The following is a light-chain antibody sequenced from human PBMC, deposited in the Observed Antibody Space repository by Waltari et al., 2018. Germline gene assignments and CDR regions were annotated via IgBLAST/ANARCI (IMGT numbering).Light chain of an antibody. CDR1: QSISSY. CDR2: DAS. Sequence: ELVLTQSPPTLSLSPGERATLSCRASQSISSYLGWYQQKPGQAPRLLIYDASNRATGIPARFSGSGSGTDFTLTISSLEPEDFAVYYCQQRHSWPLTFGGGTKVEI. CDR3: QQRHSWPLT. J-gene: IGKJ4*01. V-gene: IGKV3-11*01.